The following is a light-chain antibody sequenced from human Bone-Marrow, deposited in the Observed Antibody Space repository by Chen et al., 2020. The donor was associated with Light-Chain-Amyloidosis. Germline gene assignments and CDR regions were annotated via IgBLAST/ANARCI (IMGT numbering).Light chain of an antibody. V-gene: IGKV2-29*03. CDR3: MQGIHVPLT. Sequence: DIVMTQTPLSLSVTPGQPASISCKSSQSLLHSDGKTYLYWYLQKPGQSPQLLIYEVSSRLSGVPDRFSGGGSGTDFALKISRVEAEEVGVYYCMQGIHVPLTFGAGTKVEIK. J-gene: IGKJ4*01. CDR2: EVS. CDR1: QSLLHSDGKTY.